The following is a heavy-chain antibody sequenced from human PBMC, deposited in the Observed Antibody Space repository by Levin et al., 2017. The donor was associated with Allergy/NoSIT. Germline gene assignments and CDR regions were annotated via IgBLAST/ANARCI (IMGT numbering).Heavy chain of an antibody. J-gene: IGHJ6*02. CDR3: AKELIVGAYYGMDV. CDR1: GFTFSSYA. V-gene: IGHV3-30*18. CDR2: ISYDGSNI. D-gene: IGHD1-26*01. Sequence: GESLKISCAASGFTFSSYAMHWVRQAPGKGLQWVALISYDGSNIYYADSVKGRFTISRDDSKNTLYLQMNSLRAEDTALYYCAKELIVGAYYGMDVWGQGTTVTVS.